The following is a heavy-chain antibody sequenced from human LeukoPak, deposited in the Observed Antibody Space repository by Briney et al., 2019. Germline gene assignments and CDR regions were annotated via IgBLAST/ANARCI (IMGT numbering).Heavy chain of an antibody. Sequence: ASVKVSCKASGYTFTSYGISWVRQAPGQGLEWMGWISAYNGNTNYAQKLQGRVTMTTDTSTSTAYMELRSLRSDDTAVYYCARDVSMEGYSYGFPSDYWGQGTLVTVSP. V-gene: IGHV1-18*01. J-gene: IGHJ4*02. CDR2: ISAYNGNT. CDR1: GYTFTSYG. CDR3: ARDVSMEGYSYGFPSDY. D-gene: IGHD5-18*01.